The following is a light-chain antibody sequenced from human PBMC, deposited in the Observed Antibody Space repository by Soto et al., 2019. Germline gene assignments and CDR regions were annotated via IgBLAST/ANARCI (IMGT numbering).Light chain of an antibody. J-gene: IGKJ1*01. CDR2: GAS. Sequence: EIVLTPSPGTLSLSPGERATLSCRASQSVSNNYLAWYQPKPGQAPRLLIYGASNRATGIPDRFSGSGSGTDFTLTISRLDPEDFAVYYCQQYGSSGTFGQGTKVDIK. V-gene: IGKV3-20*01. CDR1: QSVSNNY. CDR3: QQYGSSGT.